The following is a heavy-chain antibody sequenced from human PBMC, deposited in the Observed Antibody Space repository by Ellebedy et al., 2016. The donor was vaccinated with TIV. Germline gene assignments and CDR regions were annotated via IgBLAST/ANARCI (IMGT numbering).Heavy chain of an antibody. CDR3: ARVVWQLPVSYAFDI. Sequence: MPGGSLRLSCTVPGGSIGPYYWGWIRQPPGKGLEWIGYISYSESTNYNPSLQSRVTISVDTSKNQFSLKLTSVTAADTAVYYCARVVWQLPVSYAFDIWGQGTMVTVSS. CDR2: ISYSEST. CDR1: GGSIGPYY. J-gene: IGHJ3*02. V-gene: IGHV4-59*01. D-gene: IGHD2-15*01.